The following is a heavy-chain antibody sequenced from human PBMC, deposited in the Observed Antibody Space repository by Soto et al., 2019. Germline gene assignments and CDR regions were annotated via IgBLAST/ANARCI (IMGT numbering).Heavy chain of an antibody. V-gene: IGHV4-34*01. CDR3: ASAWGGVPDY. J-gene: IGHJ4*02. D-gene: IGHD3-16*01. CDR1: GGSFSGYY. Sequence: QVQLQQWGAGLLKPSETLSLTCAVYGGSFSGYYWSWIRQPPGKGLEWIGEINHSGSTNYNPSLKSRVTISVDTSKIQFSLKLSSVTAADTAVYYCASAWGGVPDYWGQGTLVTVSS. CDR2: INHSGST.